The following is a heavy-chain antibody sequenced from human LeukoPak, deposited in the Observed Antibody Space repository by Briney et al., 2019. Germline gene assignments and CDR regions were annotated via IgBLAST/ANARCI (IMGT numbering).Heavy chain of an antibody. J-gene: IGHJ4*02. CDR3: TRDVQLGWYFDY. CDR2: ISDISDYI. Sequence: PGGSLRLSCAASGFTFSSYSMTWVRQAPGKGLEWVSSISDISDYIYYADSVKGRFTISRDNAKNSLYLQMNSLRAEDTAVYYCTRDVQLGWYFDYWGQGTLVTVSS. D-gene: IGHD6-19*01. V-gene: IGHV3-21*01. CDR1: GFTFSSYS.